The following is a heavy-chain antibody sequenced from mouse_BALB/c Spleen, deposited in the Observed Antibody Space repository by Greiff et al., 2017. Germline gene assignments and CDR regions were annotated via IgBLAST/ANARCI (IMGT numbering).Heavy chain of an antibody. J-gene: IGHJ1*01. CDR1: GFTFSDFY. Sequence: EVKVVESGGGLVQPGGSLRLSCATSGFTFSDFYMEWVRQPPGKRLEWIAASRNKANDYTTEYSASVKGRFIVSRDTSQSILYLQMNALRAEDTAIYYCARGSSYWYFDVWGAGTTVTVSS. CDR3: ARGSSYWYFDV. D-gene: IGHD1-1*01. V-gene: IGHV7-1*02. CDR2: SRNKANDYTT.